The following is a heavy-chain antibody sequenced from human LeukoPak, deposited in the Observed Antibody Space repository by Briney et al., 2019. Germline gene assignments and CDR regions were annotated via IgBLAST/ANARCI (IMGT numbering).Heavy chain of an antibody. CDR3: ARSRGRGYSYGAFDY. D-gene: IGHD5-18*01. CDR2: IDHSGST. J-gene: IGHJ4*02. V-gene: IGHV4-34*01. Sequence: PSETLSLTCDVYGGSFSGFYWNWIRQPPGKGLEWIGEIDHSGSTNYNPSLKSRVTISVDRANNQFSLKLSSVTAADTAVYYCARSRGRGYSYGAFDYWGQGTLATVSS. CDR1: GGSFSGFY.